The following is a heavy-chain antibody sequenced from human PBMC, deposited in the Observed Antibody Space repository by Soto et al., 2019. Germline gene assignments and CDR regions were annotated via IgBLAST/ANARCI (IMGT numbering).Heavy chain of an antibody. CDR2: IYSGGSK. D-gene: IGHD5-18*01. J-gene: IGHJ6*02. CDR1: GLTVSSNY. V-gene: IGHV3-66*01. Sequence: GGSLRLSCAASGLTVSSNYMNWVRQAPGKGLEWVSVIYSGGSKYYADSVKGRFTISRDNAENSLYLQMNSLRAEDTAVYYCARDTPGYSYGYAYYYYGMDVWGQGTTVTVSS. CDR3: ARDTPGYSYGYAYYYYGMDV.